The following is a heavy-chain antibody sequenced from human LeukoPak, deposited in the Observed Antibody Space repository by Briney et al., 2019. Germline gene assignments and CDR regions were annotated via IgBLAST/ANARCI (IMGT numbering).Heavy chain of an antibody. CDR1: GSTQCEYY. CDR3: PTAIAAPVWYFDR. D-gene: IGHD6-13*01. CDR2: ISSSSSYT. J-gene: IGHJ2*01. Sequence: GGSLRLSCAASGSTQCEYYMSSLRQAPGKGLEWVSYISSSSSYTNYADSVKGRFTIYRDNSRNTLYLQMNTLRAEDTAVYYCPTAIAAPVWYFDRPGRGNVVTVSS. V-gene: IGHV3-11*05.